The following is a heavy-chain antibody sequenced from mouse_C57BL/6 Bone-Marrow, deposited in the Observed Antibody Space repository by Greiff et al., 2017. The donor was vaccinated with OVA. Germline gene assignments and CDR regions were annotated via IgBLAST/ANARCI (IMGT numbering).Heavy chain of an antibody. Sequence: EVQLQQSGTVLARPGASVKMSCKTSGYTFTSYWMHWVKQRPGQGLEWIGAIYPGNSDTSYNQKFKGKAKLTAVTSASTAYMELSSLTNEDSAVYYCTRGVTTVVAHFDYWDRGTTLTVSS. V-gene: IGHV1-5*01. D-gene: IGHD1-1*01. CDR1: GYTFTSYW. CDR2: IYPGNSDT. CDR3: TRGVTTVVAHFDY. J-gene: IGHJ2*01.